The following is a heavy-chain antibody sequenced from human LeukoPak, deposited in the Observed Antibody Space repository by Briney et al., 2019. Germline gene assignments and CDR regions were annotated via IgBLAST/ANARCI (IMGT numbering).Heavy chain of an antibody. CDR3: ARGPSGSYHYYYYMDV. Sequence: GESLRLSCTVSGFTVSSNSWSWVRQAPGKGLEGVSCIYSGGNTHSSDSVKGRFTMSRDNAKNSLYLQMNSLRAEDTAVYYCARGPSGSYHYYYYMDVWGKGTTVTVSS. J-gene: IGHJ6*03. CDR1: GFTVSSNS. D-gene: IGHD1-26*01. CDR2: IYSGGNT. V-gene: IGHV3-53*01.